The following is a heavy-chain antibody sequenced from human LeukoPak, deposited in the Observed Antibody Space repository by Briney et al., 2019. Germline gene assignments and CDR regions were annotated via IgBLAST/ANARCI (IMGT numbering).Heavy chain of an antibody. CDR3: AKCLITSGWPQGFDY. CDR2: ISGSGGST. Sequence: QPGGSLRLSCAASGFTFSSYAMTWVRQAPGEGLEWVSGISGSGGSTYYADSVKGRFTISRDNSKNTLYLQMNSLRAEDTAVYYCAKCLITSGWPQGFDYWGQGALVTVSS. CDR1: GFTFSSYA. J-gene: IGHJ4*02. D-gene: IGHD6-19*01. V-gene: IGHV3-23*01.